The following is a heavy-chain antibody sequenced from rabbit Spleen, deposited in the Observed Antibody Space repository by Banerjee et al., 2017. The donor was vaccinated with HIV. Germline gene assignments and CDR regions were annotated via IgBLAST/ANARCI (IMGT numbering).Heavy chain of an antibody. CDR1: GFSFSSRYY. Sequence: QSLEESGGGLVQPEGSLTLTCTASGFSFSSRYYMCWVRQAPGKGLEWIGCIGSGATGNTYYASWAKGRFTISKTSSTTLTLQMTSLTAADTATYFCARDGYSRGWGIVLYYFNLWGPGTLVTVS. CDR3: ARDGYSRGWGIVLYYFNL. V-gene: IGHV1S40*01. D-gene: IGHD4-1*01. CDR2: IGSGATGNT. J-gene: IGHJ4*01.